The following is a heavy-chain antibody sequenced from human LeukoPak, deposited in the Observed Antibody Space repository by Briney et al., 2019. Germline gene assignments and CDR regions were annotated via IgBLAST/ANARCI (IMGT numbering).Heavy chain of an antibody. CDR3: ARGSADY. Sequence: KPSETLSLTCAVYGGSFSGYYWSWIRQPPGKGLEWIGEINHRGSTNYNPSLKSRVTISVDTSKNQFSLKLSSVTAADTAVYYCARGSADYWGQGTLVTVSS. CDR1: GGSFSGYY. J-gene: IGHJ4*02. V-gene: IGHV4-34*01. CDR2: INHRGST.